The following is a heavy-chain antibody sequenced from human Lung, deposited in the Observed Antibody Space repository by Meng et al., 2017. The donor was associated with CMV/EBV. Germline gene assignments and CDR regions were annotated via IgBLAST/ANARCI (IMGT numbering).Heavy chain of an antibody. CDR1: GGSLSSRNW. D-gene: IGHD2-21*02. Sequence: QVQLQQSRPGLGKPSGNLYLTCAVSGGSLSSRNWWSWVRQPPGKGLEWIGEIYHSGSTNYNPSLKSRVTISVDESKNQFSLRLSSVTAADTAVYYCARVGAYCGGDCYHPRWGQGTLVTVSS. V-gene: IGHV4-4*02. CDR3: ARVGAYCGGDCYHPR. CDR2: IYHSGST. J-gene: IGHJ4*02.